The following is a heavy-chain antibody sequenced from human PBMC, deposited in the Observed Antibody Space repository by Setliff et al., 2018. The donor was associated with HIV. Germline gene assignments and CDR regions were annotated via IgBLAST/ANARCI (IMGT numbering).Heavy chain of an antibody. V-gene: IGHV4-34*01. D-gene: IGHD5-18*01. CDR3: ARVTWIQLWLGWFDP. J-gene: IGHJ5*02. CDR2: INHGGST. Sequence: PSETLSLTCAVYGGSFSGYFCIWVRQPPGEGLEWIGEINHGGSTNYNPSLRSRVTISVDTSKNQFSLKLGSVTAADTAVYFCARVTWIQLWLGWFDPWGQGTLVTVSS. CDR1: GGSFSGYF.